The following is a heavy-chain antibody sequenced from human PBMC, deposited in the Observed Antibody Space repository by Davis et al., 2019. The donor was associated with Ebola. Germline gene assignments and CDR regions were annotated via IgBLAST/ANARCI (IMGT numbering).Heavy chain of an antibody. CDR1: GGSFSGYY. CDR2: INHSGST. V-gene: IGHV4-34*01. CDR3: ARGDHLYDSSGYRNYYYGMDV. Sequence: PSETLSLTCAVYGGSFSGYYWSWIRQPPGKGLEWIGEINHSGSTNYNPSLKSRVTISVDTSKNQFSLKLSSVTAADTAVYYCARGDHLYDSSGYRNYYYGMDVWGQGTTVTVSS. J-gene: IGHJ6*02. D-gene: IGHD3-22*01.